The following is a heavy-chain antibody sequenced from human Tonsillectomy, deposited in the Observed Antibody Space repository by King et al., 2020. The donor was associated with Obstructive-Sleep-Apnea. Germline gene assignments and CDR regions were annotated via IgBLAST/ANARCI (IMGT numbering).Heavy chain of an antibody. CDR1: GYTFTSYG. J-gene: IGHJ4*02. V-gene: IGHV1-18*04. CDR2: IVAYNGNT. Sequence: QLVQSGAEVMKPWASVKVSCKASGYTFTSYGISWVRQAPGQGLEWMGWIVAYNGNTNYAQRLQGRGTMTTDTSRGTAYMELRSLRSDDTAVYYCALTEGDSSGYYYGYWGQGTLVTVSS. D-gene: IGHD3-22*01. CDR3: ALTEGDSSGYYYGY.